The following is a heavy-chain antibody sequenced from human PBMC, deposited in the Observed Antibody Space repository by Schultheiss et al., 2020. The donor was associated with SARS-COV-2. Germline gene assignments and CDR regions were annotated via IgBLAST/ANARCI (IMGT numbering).Heavy chain of an antibody. CDR2: INPNSGGT. Sequence: GESLKISCKASGYTFTGYYMHWVRQAPGQGLEWMGWINPNSGGTNYAQKFQGRVTMTRDTSISTAYMELSRLRSDDTAVYYCASRIWRDSSSLLEFDPWGQGTLVTVSS. J-gene: IGHJ5*02. V-gene: IGHV1-2*02. D-gene: IGHD6-6*01. CDR1: GYTFTGYY. CDR3: ASRIWRDSSSLLEFDP.